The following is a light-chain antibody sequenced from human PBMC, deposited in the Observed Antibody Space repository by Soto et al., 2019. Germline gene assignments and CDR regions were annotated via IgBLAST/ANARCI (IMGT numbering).Light chain of an antibody. CDR2: AAS. J-gene: IGKJ5*01. Sequence: ELVLTQSPATLSLSPVAIVTLSCSSSQIVSNSLAWYQKTPGQAPSLLVSAASTRATGIPARFSGSGSGTDFTLTIRSLEPEDFGVFYCQQRFDWPKINCGKGPRRAIK. CDR1: QIVSNS. CDR3: QQRFDWPKIN. V-gene: IGKV3-11*01.